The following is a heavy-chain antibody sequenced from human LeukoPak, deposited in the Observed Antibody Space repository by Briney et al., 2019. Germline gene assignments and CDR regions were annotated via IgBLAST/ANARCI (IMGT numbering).Heavy chain of an antibody. CDR3: ATSSGSYYSLNAFDI. CDR2: FDPEDGET. Sequence: GSVKDSCQVTGYTLIELSMHWVRQAPGKGLEGMGGFDPEDGETIYAQKYQGRVNMTEDTSTDTAYMELSSLRSDDTAVYYCATSSGSYYSLNAFDIWGQGTMVTVSS. D-gene: IGHD1-26*01. J-gene: IGHJ3*02. CDR1: GYTLIELS. V-gene: IGHV1-24*01.